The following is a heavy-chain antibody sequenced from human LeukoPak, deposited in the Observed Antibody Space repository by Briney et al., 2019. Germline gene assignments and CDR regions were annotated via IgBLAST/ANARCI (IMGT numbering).Heavy chain of an antibody. V-gene: IGHV1-18*01. D-gene: IGHD7-27*01. CDR1: GYTFTNYA. CDR2: ISAYNGNT. CDR3: ARGAGDQQGWYFDL. J-gene: IGHJ2*01. Sequence: VASVKVSCKASGYTFTNYAMHWVRQAPGQGLEWMGWISAYNGNTNYAQKLQGRVTMTTDTSTSTAYMELRSLRSDDTAVYYCARGAGDQQGWYFDLWGRGTLVTVSS.